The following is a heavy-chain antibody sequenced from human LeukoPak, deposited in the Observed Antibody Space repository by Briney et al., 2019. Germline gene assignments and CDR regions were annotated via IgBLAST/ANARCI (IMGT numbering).Heavy chain of an antibody. D-gene: IGHD3-3*01. CDR2: ISAYNGNT. Sequence: ASVTVSCKASGYSFTSFGISWVRQAPGQGLEWMGWISAYNGNTNYSQKLQGRVTMTTDTSTSTAYMELRSLRSDDTAVYYCARDAIVRNDFWSGYYLDRGKPGGLNWFDPWGQGTLVTVSS. V-gene: IGHV1-18*01. CDR1: GYSFTSFG. CDR3: ARDAIVRNDFWSGYYLDRGKPGGLNWFDP. J-gene: IGHJ5*02.